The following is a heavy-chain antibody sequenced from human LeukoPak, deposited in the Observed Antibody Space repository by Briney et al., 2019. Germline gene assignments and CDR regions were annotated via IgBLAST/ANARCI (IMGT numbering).Heavy chain of an antibody. J-gene: IGHJ4*02. D-gene: IGHD3-16*02. V-gene: IGHV3-74*01. CDR3: ARAHHRRVYDYVWGSYPY. CDR1: GFTFSSYW. Sequence: QSGGSLRLSCAASGFTFSSYWMHWVRQAPGKGLVWVSRINSDGSSTNYADSVKGRFTISRDNAKNTLYLQMNSLRAEDTAVYYCARAHHRRVYDYVWGSYPYWGQGTLVTVSS. CDR2: INSDGSST.